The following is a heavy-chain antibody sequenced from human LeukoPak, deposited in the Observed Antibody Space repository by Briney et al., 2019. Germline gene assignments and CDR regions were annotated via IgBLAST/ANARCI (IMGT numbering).Heavy chain of an antibody. Sequence: PMASVKVSCEASGYTFTGYYMHWVRQAPGQGLEWMGWINPNSGGTNYAQKFQGRVTMTRDRSISTAYRELSRLRSDDTAVYYCASPLNYYYYGMDVWGQGTTVTVSS. J-gene: IGHJ6*02. V-gene: IGHV1-2*02. CDR1: GYTFTGYY. CDR3: ASPLNYYYYGMDV. CDR2: INPNSGGT.